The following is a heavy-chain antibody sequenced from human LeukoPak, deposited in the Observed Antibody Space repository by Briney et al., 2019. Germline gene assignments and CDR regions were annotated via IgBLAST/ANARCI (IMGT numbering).Heavy chain of an antibody. D-gene: IGHD6-19*01. V-gene: IGHV3-23*01. CDR2: ITGSGVSV. CDR3: AKADSSGWYGSWFDL. CDR1: GFTFSNYA. Sequence: GSLRLSCSASGFTFSNYAMSWVRQAPGKGLEWVLAITGSGVSVFYAESVQGHFTISRDKYKNTVYLQMNSLRAEDTAVYYCAKADSSGWYGSWFDLWGQGALVTVSS. J-gene: IGHJ5*02.